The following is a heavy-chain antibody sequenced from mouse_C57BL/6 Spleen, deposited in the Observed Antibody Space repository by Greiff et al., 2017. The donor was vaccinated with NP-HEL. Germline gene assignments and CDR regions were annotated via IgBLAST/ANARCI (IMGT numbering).Heavy chain of an antibody. J-gene: IGHJ1*03. CDR1: GFTFSSYA. V-gene: IGHV5-4*01. CDR2: ISDGGSYT. CDR3: ARDQGSPYWYFDV. Sequence: EVKLMESGGGLVKPGGSLKLSCAASGFTFSSYAMSWVRQTPEKRLEWVATISDGGSYTYYPDNVKGRFTISRDNAKNNLYLQMSHLKSEDTAMYYCARDQGSPYWYFDVWGTGTTVTVSS.